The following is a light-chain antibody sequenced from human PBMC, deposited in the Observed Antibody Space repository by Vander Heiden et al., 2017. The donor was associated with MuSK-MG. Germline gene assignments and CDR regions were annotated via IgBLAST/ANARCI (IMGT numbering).Light chain of an antibody. CDR3: QQYNNWP. CDR2: GAS. V-gene: IGKV3-15*01. J-gene: IGKJ1*01. CDR1: QSVSSN. Sequence: ELVLPQSPATLSVSPGERATLSCRASQSVSSNLAWDQQKPGQAPRLLIYGASTRDTGIQARFSGSGSGTEFTLTSSSRQSEDFAVYYTQQYNNWPFGQGTKVEIK.